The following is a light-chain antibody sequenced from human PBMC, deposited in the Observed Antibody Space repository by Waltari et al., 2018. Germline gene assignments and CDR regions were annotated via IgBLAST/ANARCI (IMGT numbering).Light chain of an antibody. Sequence: QLLPGSGTKLLIYRNASRPSWGPDRVSGSKSGTSASLAFAGVQSEDEADYCGQSYDRSLGGSIFGGGTKLTVL. V-gene: IGLV1-40*01. CDR2: RNA. CDR3: QSYDRSLGGSI. J-gene: IGLJ2*01.